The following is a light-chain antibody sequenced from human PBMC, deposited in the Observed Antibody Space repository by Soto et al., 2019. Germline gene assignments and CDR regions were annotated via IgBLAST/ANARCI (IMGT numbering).Light chain of an antibody. V-gene: IGLV2-14*03. CDR2: DVS. Sequence: QSALTQPASVSGSPGQSITISCTGTSSDVGGYNYVSWYQQHPGKAPKLMIYDVSNRPSGVSNRFSGSKSGNTASLTISGPQAEDEADYYCCSYTRSSTYVFGTGTKATAL. J-gene: IGLJ1*01. CDR1: SSDVGGYNY. CDR3: CSYTRSSTYV.